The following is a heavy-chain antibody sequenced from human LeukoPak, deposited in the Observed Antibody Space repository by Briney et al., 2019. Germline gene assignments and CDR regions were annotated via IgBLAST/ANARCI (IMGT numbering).Heavy chain of an antibody. CDR1: GASITSYY. CDR3: ARHITIFGVAIDAFDI. Sequence: PSETLSLTCTVSGASITSYYWSWVRQPPGKGLEWIGYIYYSGSTNYNPSLKSRVTISVDTSKNQFSLKLSSVTAADTAVYYCARHITIFGVAIDAFDIWGQGTMVTVSS. D-gene: IGHD3-3*01. V-gene: IGHV4-59*01. J-gene: IGHJ3*02. CDR2: IYYSGST.